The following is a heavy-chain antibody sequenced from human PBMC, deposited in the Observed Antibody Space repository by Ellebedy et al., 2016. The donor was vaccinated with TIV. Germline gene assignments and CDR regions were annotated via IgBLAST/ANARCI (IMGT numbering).Heavy chain of an antibody. CDR3: ARNRGGPWSWSGFDY. V-gene: IGHV4-59*08. CDR2: IYYSGST. Sequence: MPSETLSLTCTVSGGSISSYYWSWIRQPPGKGLEWIGYIYYSGSTNYNPSLKSRVTISVDTSKNQFSLKLSSVTAADTAVYYCARNRGGPWSWSGFDYWGQGTLVTVSS. D-gene: IGHD6-13*01. CDR1: GGSISSYY. J-gene: IGHJ4*02.